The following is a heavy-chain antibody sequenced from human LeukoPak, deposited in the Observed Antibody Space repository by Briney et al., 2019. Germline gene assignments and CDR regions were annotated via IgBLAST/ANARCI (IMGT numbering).Heavy chain of an antibody. CDR1: GGSFSSYY. CDR3: ARVLGRDVRSAFDI. D-gene: IGHD3-10*02. J-gene: IGHJ3*02. V-gene: IGHV4-59*01. CDR2: IYYSGST. Sequence: SETLSLTCTVSGGSFSSYYWSWIRQPPGKGLEWIGYIYYSGSTNYNPSLKSRVTISVDTSKNQFSLKLSSVTAADTAVYYCARVLGRDVRSAFDIRGQGTMVTVSS.